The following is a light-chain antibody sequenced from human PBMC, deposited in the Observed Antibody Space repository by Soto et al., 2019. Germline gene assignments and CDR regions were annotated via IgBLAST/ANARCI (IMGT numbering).Light chain of an antibody. Sequence: DIVMTQSPDSLAVSLGERVTINCKSSQSVLYSSNNKNYLAWYQQKPGQPPKLLIYWASTRESGVPDRFSGSGSGTDFTLTITSLQAEDVAVYYCQQYYSAPWTFGHGTKVEIK. J-gene: IGKJ1*01. V-gene: IGKV4-1*01. CDR1: QSVLYSSNNKNY. CDR3: QQYYSAPWT. CDR2: WAS.